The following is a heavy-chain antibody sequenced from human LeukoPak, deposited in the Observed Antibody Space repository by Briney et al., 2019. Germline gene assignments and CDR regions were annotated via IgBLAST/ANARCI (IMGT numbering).Heavy chain of an antibody. V-gene: IGHV3-23*01. CDR3: AKEGISAVAGCPGIDR. J-gene: IGHJ5*02. Sequence: GSLTLSCAASGFTFSSYAMTWIRQAPGKGLDWVAAISGSGSSTYYAYSVKSRFTISRDNSKNQLLLQMNSLSAEDTAVYYCAKEGISAVAGCPGIDRWGQGTLVVVSS. CDR1: GFTFSSYA. D-gene: IGHD6-19*01. CDR2: ISGSGSST.